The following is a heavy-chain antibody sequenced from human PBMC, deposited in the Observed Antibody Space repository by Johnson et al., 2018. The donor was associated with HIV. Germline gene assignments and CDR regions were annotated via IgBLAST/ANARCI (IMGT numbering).Heavy chain of an antibody. CDR1: GFTLSSYA. CDR2: IKHDGSEK. J-gene: IGHJ3*02. Sequence: VKLVESGGGVVQPGRSLRLSCAASGFTLSSYAMHWVRQAPGKGLEWVAHIKHDGSEKSHVDSVKGRFAISRENAKNSLFLQMNSLRVEDTAVYYCARYCGGDCYSPHDAFDIWGQGTMVTVSS. CDR3: ARYCGGDCYSPHDAFDI. V-gene: IGHV3-7*01. D-gene: IGHD2-21*02.